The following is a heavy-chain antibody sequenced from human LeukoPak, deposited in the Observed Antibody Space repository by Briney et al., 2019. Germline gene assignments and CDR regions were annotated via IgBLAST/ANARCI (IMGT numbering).Heavy chain of an antibody. J-gene: IGHJ4*02. CDR3: ARESWAGATGFDY. CDR2: MNPNSGNT. V-gene: IGHV1-8*03. CDR1: GYTFTSYD. Sequence: ASVKVSCKASGYTFTSYDINWARQATGQGLEWMGWMNPNSGNTGYAQKFQGRVTITRNTSISTAYMELSSLRSEDTAVYYCARESWAGATGFDYWGQGTLVTVSS. D-gene: IGHD1-26*01.